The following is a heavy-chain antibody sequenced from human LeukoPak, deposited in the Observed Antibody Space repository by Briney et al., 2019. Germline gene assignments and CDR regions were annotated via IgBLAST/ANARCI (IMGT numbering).Heavy chain of an antibody. Sequence: PGGSLRLSCAASGFTFSSYGMNWVRQAPGKGLEWVSYIAEDSTATYYPDSVKGRFTISRDNSKNTLSLLMNSLRAEDTAVYYCARGSFGTHWYFDLWGRGTLVTVSS. CDR2: IAEDSTAT. CDR1: GFTFSSYG. D-gene: IGHD3-10*01. V-gene: IGHV3-23*01. J-gene: IGHJ2*01. CDR3: ARGSFGTHWYFDL.